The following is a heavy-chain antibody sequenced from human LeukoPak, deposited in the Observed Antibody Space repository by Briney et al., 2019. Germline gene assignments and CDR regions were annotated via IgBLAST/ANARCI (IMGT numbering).Heavy chain of an antibody. CDR3: ARNRDEKAGIAAFYYYYYMDV. CDR1: GGSFSGYY. J-gene: IGHJ6*03. D-gene: IGHD6-13*01. Sequence: SETLSLTCAVYGGSFSGYYWSWIRQPPWKGLEWIGEINHSGSTNYNPSLKSRVTISVDNSKTQSSLKLGSVSAADTAVYYCARNRDEKAGIAAFYYYYYMDVWGKGTTVTVSS. V-gene: IGHV4-34*01. CDR2: INHSGST.